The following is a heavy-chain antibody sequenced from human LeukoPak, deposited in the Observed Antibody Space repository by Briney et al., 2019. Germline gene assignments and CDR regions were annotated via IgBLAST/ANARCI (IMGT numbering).Heavy chain of an antibody. CDR3: ARDPGDGYNPRGLDY. CDR2: IYYSGST. J-gene: IGHJ4*02. V-gene: IGHV4-59*01. D-gene: IGHD5-24*01. CDR1: GGSISSYY. Sequence: SETLSLTCTVSGGSISSYYWSWIRQPPGKGLEWIGYIYYSGSTNCNPSVKSRVAMSVDTSKKQFPLKLSSLTAADTAVYYCARDPGDGYNPRGLDYWGQGTLVTVSS.